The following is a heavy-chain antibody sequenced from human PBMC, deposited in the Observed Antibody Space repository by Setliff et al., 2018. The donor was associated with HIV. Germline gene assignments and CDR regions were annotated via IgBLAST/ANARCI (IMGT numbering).Heavy chain of an antibody. V-gene: IGHV5-51*01. D-gene: IGHD2-2*01. CDR1: GYSCTNYW. J-gene: IGHJ6*02. Sequence: GESLNISWKGSGYSCTNYWIGWVRQMRGKGLEWMGIIHPGDSNTRYSPSFQGQVTISADKAISTAYLQWSRLKASDTAMYYCTAMGVEVVSYYYGMDVWGQGTTVTVSS. CDR3: TAMGVEVVSYYYGMDV. CDR2: IHPGDSNT.